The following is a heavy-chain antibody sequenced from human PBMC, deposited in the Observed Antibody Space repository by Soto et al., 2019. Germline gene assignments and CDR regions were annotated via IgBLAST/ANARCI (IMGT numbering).Heavy chain of an antibody. Sequence: ASVKVSCKASGGTFSSYAISWVRQAPGQGLEWMGGIIPIFGTANYAQKFQGRVTITADESTSTAYMELSSLRSEDTAVYYCARASRAAANYYGSGSYYDYWGQGTLVTVS. CDR1: GGTFSSYA. J-gene: IGHJ4*02. V-gene: IGHV1-69*13. CDR3: ARASRAAANYYGSGSYYDY. D-gene: IGHD3-10*01. CDR2: IIPIFGTA.